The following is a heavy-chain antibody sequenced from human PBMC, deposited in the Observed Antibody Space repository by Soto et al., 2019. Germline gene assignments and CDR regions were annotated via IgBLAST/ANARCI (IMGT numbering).Heavy chain of an antibody. D-gene: IGHD3-10*01. Sequence: QVQLVQSGAEVKKPGASVKVSCKASGYTFTSYGISWVRQAPGQGLEWMGWISAYNGNTNYAQKLQGRVTMATDTSTSTAYMELRSLRSDDTAVYYCARDPRPGGAYYYGMDVWGQGTTVTVSS. CDR2: ISAYNGNT. CDR1: GYTFTSYG. V-gene: IGHV1-18*04. J-gene: IGHJ6*02. CDR3: ARDPRPGGAYYYGMDV.